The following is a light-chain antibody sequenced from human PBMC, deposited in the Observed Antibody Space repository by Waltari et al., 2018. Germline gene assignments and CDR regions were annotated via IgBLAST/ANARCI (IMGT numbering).Light chain of an antibody. CDR1: DIGSKS. CDR2: YDS. J-gene: IGLJ2*01. V-gene: IGLV3-21*01. Sequence: SFVLTQPPSVSVAPGKTARITCGGNDIGSKSVNWYQQKPGQATLLVIYYDSDRPSGIPERFSGSNSGNTATLTISRVEAGDEADYYCQVWDSYGDHLVVFGGGTNLSVV. CDR3: QVWDSYGDHLVV.